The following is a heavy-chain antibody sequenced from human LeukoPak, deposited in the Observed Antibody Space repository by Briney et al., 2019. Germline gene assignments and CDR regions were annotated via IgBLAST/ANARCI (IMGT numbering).Heavy chain of an antibody. CDR1: GFTFSSYA. CDR3: ARERGHYYDSSGYRY. V-gene: IGHV3-30-3*01. J-gene: IGHJ4*02. Sequence: GRSLRLSCAASGFTFSSYAMHWVRQAPGKGLEWVAVISYDGSNKYYADSVKGRFTISRDNSKNTLYLQMNSLRAEDTAVYYCARERGHYYDSSGYRYWGQGTLVTVSS. CDR2: ISYDGSNK. D-gene: IGHD3-22*01.